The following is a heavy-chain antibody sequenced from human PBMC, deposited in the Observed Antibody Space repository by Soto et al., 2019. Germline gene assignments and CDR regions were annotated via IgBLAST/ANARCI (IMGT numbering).Heavy chain of an antibody. CDR2: ISGSGGST. CDR1: GFTFSSYA. CDR3: AKDSRITMVRGVIGTFDY. V-gene: IGHV3-23*01. D-gene: IGHD3-10*01. J-gene: IGHJ4*02. Sequence: EVQLLESGGGLVQPGGSLRLSCAASGFTFSSYAMSWVRQAPGKGLEWVSAISGSGGSTYYADSVKGRFTISRDNSQNTLYLQMNSLRAEDTAVYYCAKDSRITMVRGVIGTFDYWGQGTLVTVSS.